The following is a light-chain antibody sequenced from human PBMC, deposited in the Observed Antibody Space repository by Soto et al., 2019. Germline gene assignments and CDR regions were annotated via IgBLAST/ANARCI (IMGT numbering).Light chain of an antibody. Sequence: EIVMTQSPATLSVSPGERVTLSCRASQGVRINLAWYQQKPGQAPRLLIYGASTRATGIPARFSGSGSGTEFTLTISSLQSEDFALYYCQQYNTWPPTFGQGTKVDIK. CDR3: QQYNTWPPT. J-gene: IGKJ1*01. CDR1: QGVRIN. V-gene: IGKV3-15*01. CDR2: GAS.